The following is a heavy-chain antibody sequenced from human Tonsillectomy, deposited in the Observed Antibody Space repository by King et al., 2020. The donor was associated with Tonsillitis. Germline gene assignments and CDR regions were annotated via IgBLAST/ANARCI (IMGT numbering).Heavy chain of an antibody. V-gene: IGHV2-5*09. CDR1: GFSLNTYGVG. CDR2: IYLDDEQ. J-gene: IGHJ5*02. Sequence: VTLKESGPTLVKPTQTLTLTCSFSGFSLNTYGVGAGWIRQAPGKALEWLALIYLDDEQRYCPSLKSRLTITKDTSKNQVVLRMTNVDPVDTATYYCAHRHGSVDGRWFDPWGQGTLVTVSS. CDR3: AHRHGSVDGRWFDP. D-gene: IGHD5/OR15-5a*01.